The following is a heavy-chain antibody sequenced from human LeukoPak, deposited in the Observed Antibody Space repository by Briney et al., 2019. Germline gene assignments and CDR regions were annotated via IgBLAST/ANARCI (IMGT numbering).Heavy chain of an antibody. Sequence: ASVKVSCKXSGYTFTGNYMHWVRQAPGQGLEWMGRINPNSGGTNYAQKFQGRVTMTRDTSISTAYMELSRLRSDDTAVYYCARDRGLFKFGGVIAAIYWGQGTLVTVSS. CDR3: ARDRGLFKFGGVIAAIY. V-gene: IGHV1-2*06. CDR2: INPNSGGT. J-gene: IGHJ4*02. D-gene: IGHD3-16*02. CDR1: GYTFTGNY.